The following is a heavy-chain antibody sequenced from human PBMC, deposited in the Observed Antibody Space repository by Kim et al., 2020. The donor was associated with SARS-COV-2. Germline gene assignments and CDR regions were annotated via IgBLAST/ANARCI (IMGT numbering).Heavy chain of an antibody. D-gene: IGHD3-10*01. Sequence: GGSLRLSCAASGFTFSSYAMSWVRQAPGEGLEWVSVVYDSGTITDYADSVKGRFTVSRDNSKNMLYLDMNSLRVEDTAVYFCVKEGRILWFDKSSYYFDFWGQGTLVTVSS. V-gene: IGHV3-23*03. CDR3: VKEGRILWFDKSSYYFDF. CDR2: VYDSGTIT. CDR1: GFTFSSYA. J-gene: IGHJ4*02.